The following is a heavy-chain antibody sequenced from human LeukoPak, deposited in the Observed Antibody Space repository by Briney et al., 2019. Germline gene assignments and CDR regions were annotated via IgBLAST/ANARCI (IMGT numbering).Heavy chain of an antibody. D-gene: IGHD3-22*01. Sequence: GGSLRLSCVASGFTLTSDAMTWVRQAPGEGLEWVSTITGSDDRTYYADSVKGRFTISRDYSKSTLHLQMNSLRAEDTAIYYCAKGPQLGSGYHPDYWGQGTLVTVSS. CDR3: AKGPQLGSGYHPDY. V-gene: IGHV3-23*01. J-gene: IGHJ4*02. CDR1: GFTLTSDA. CDR2: ITGSDDRT.